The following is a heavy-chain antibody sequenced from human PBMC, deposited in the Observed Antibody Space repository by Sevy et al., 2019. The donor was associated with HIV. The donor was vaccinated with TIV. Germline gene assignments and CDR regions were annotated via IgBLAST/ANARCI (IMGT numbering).Heavy chain of an antibody. J-gene: IGHJ4*02. V-gene: IGHV3-33*01. CDR2: IWFDGSNK. Sequence: GGSLRLSCATSGFTFNSYRMHWVRQAPGKGLEWVALIWFDGSNKYYANSVKGRFTISRDIVKNTLHLQMNSLRAEDTAVYYCARDLEFYDYGDYGPAFTPDYWGQGTLVTVSS. CDR3: ARDLEFYDYGDYGPAFTPDY. D-gene: IGHD4-17*01. CDR1: GFTFNSYR.